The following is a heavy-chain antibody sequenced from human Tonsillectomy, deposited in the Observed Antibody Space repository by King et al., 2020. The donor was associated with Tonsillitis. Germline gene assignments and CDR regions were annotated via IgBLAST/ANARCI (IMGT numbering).Heavy chain of an antibody. CDR1: GFTFGDYA. J-gene: IGHJ4*02. Sequence: VQLVESGGGLVQPGRSLRLSCTASGFTFGDYAVSWVRQAPGKGLEWGGFIKSKAYGGTTKYAASVKGRFSISRDDSKSIAYLQMNSLKTEDTAVYYFTLHSAPPVWGQGTLVTVSS. D-gene: IGHD5-18*01. CDR3: TLHSAPPV. CDR2: IKSKAYGGTT. V-gene: IGHV3-49*04.